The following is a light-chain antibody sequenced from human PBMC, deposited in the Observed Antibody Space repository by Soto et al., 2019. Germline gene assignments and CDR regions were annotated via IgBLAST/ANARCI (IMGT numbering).Light chain of an antibody. J-gene: IGKJ4*01. CDR3: MEKGSSLALT. V-gene: IGKV3-20*01. CDR1: QRVTSAY. CDR2: GES. Sequence: EIGFTRSPATLPLSTGERGTLSCRAIQRVTSAYLAWSQQKPGQAPRFLIYGESSRATGIRDRFIGSGSGTDFTFTILRLEPADFAVDYCMEKGSSLALTFGGGTKVEI.